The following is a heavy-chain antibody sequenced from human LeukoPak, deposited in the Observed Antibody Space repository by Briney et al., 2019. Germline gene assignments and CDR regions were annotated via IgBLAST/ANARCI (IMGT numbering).Heavy chain of an antibody. Sequence: SETLSLTCAVYGGSFSGYYWSWIRQPPGKGLEWIGEVVHGGSTDYNPSLKSRVTISVDKSKNQFSLKLSSVTAADTAVYYCARGITMVRGVENWFDPWGQGTLVTVSS. D-gene: IGHD3-10*01. CDR2: VVHGGST. CDR3: ARGITMVRGVENWFDP. CDR1: GGSFSGYY. V-gene: IGHV4-34*01. J-gene: IGHJ5*02.